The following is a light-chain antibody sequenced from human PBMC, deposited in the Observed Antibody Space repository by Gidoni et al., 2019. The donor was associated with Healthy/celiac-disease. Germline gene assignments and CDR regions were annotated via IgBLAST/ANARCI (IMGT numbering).Light chain of an antibody. V-gene: IGLV2-11*01. CDR2: DVS. J-gene: IGLJ2*01. CDR1: SSDVGGYNY. Sequence: QSALTQPRSVSGSPGQSVTISCTGTSSDVGGYNYVSWYQQHPGKAPKLMIYDVSKQPSGVPDRFSGYKSGNTASLTISGLQAEDEANYYCSSYAGDYNVLFGGGTALTVL. CDR3: SSYAGDYNVL.